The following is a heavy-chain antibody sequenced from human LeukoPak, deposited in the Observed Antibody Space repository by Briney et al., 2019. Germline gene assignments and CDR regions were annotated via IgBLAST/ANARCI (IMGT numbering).Heavy chain of an antibody. Sequence: GGSLRLSCAASGFTFDDYAMHWVRQAPGKGLEWVSGISWNSGSIGYADSVKGRFTISRDNAKNSLYLQMNSLRAEDTALYYCAKDYGDVAYYFDYWGQGTLVTVSS. V-gene: IGHV3-9*01. CDR1: GFTFDDYA. D-gene: IGHD4-17*01. CDR3: AKDYGDVAYYFDY. CDR2: ISWNSGSI. J-gene: IGHJ4*02.